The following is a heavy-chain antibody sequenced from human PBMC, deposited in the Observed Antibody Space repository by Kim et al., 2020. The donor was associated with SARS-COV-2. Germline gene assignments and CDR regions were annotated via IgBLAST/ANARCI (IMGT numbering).Heavy chain of an antibody. CDR2: ISGSGGST. CDR1: GFTFSSYA. CDR3: AKVPGIAAAVNWFDP. J-gene: IGHJ5*02. D-gene: IGHD6-13*01. Sequence: GGSLRLSCAASGFTFSSYAMSWVRQAPGKGLEWVSAISGSGGSTYYADSVKGRFTISRDNSKNTLYLQMNSLRAEDTAVDYCAKVPGIAAAVNWFDPWGQGTLVTVSS. V-gene: IGHV3-23*01.